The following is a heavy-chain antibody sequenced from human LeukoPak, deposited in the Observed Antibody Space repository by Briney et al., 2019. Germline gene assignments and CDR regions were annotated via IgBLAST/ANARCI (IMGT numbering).Heavy chain of an antibody. CDR2: INHSGST. J-gene: IGHJ4*02. CDR1: GGSFSGYY. Sequence: SETLSLTCAVYGGSFSGYYWSWIRQPPRRGLEWIGEINHSGSTNYNPSLKSRVTISVDTSKNQFSLKLSSVTAADTGVYYCAGTNYDYVWGSYRQTHFDYRGQGTLVTVSS. CDR3: AGTNYDYVWGSYRQTHFDY. D-gene: IGHD3-16*02. V-gene: IGHV4-34*01.